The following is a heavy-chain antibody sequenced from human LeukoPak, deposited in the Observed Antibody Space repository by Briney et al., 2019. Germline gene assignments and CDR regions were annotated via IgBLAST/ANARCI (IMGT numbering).Heavy chain of an antibody. V-gene: IGHV3-64*01. D-gene: IGHD2-2*01. CDR3: ARGGQLPFDY. Sequence: GRSLRLSCAASGFTFSSYAMHWVRQAPGKGLEYVSAISSNGGSTYYANSVKGRFTISRDNSKNTLYLQMGSLRAEDMAVYYCARGGQLPFDYWGQGTLVTVSS. J-gene: IGHJ4*02. CDR1: GFTFSSYA. CDR2: ISSNGGST.